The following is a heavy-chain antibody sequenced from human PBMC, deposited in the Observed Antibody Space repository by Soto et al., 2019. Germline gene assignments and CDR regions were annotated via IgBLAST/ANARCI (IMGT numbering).Heavy chain of an antibody. V-gene: IGHV1-69*13. J-gene: IGHJ3*02. CDR3: ARLYYYSSGYWLGNAFDI. CDR2: IIPIFGTA. Sequence: GASVKVSCKASGGTFSSYAISWVRQAPGQGLEWMGGIIPIFGTANYAQKFQGRVTITANESMSTAYVELSSLRSEDTAVYYCARLYYYSSGYWLGNAFDIWGQGTLVTVSS. CDR1: GGTFSSYA. D-gene: IGHD3-22*01.